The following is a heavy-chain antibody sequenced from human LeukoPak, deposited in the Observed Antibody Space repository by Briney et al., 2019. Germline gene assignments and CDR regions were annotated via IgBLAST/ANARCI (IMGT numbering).Heavy chain of an antibody. CDR2: IYYSGST. V-gene: IGHV4-59*01. J-gene: IGHJ5*02. CDR1: GGSISSYY. Sequence: SETLSLTCTVSGGSISSYYWSGIRQPPGKGLEWIGYIYYSGSTNYNPSLKSRVTISVDTSKNQFSLKLSSVTAADTAVYYCAGDAYGSVNNWFDPWGQGTLVTVSS. CDR3: AGDAYGSVNNWFDP. D-gene: IGHD3-10*01.